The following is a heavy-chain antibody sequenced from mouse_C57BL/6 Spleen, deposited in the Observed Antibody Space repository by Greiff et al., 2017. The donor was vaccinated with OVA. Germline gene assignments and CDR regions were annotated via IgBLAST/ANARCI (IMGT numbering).Heavy chain of an antibody. CDR1: GFSLTSYG. D-gene: IGHD1-1*01. CDR3: ARQYYYGSSHYYAMDY. Sequence: VKLKESGPGLVAPSQSLSITCTVSGFSLTSYGVHWVRQPPGKGLEWLVVIWSDGSTTYNSALKSRLSISKDNSKSQVFLKMNSLQTDDTAMYYCARQYYYGSSHYYAMDYWGQGTSVTVSS. V-gene: IGHV2-6-1*01. J-gene: IGHJ4*01. CDR2: IWSDGST.